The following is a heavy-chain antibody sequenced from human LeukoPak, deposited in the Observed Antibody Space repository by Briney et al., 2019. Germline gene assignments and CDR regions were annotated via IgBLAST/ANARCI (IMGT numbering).Heavy chain of an antibody. CDR2: VSAGDGST. CDR3: ASTDYYDSSGYYREYYFNY. D-gene: IGHD3-22*01. V-gene: IGHV3-23*01. Sequence: GGSLRLSCAASGFTFRSYAMNWVCQAPGKGLEWVSGVSAGDGSTYYADSVKGRFTISRDNSKNTLYLQMNTLRAEDTAVYYCASTDYYDSSGYYREYYFNYWGQGTLVTVSS. CDR1: GFTFRSYA. J-gene: IGHJ4*02.